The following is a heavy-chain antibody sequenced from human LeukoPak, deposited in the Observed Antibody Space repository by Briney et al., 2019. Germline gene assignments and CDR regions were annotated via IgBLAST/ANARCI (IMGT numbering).Heavy chain of an antibody. D-gene: IGHD3-16*01. CDR2: IIPIFGTA. Sequence: SVKVSCKASGGTFSSYAISWVRQAPGQGLEWMGGIIPIFGTANYAQKFQGRVTITADESTSTAYMELSGLRSEDTAVYYCARVNDRGSWLDYWGQGTLVTVSS. CDR1: GGTFSSYA. V-gene: IGHV1-69*13. J-gene: IGHJ4*02. CDR3: ARVNDRGSWLDY.